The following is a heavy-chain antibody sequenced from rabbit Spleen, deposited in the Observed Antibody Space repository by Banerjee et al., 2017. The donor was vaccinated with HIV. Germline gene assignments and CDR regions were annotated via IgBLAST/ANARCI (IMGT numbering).Heavy chain of an antibody. CDR3: ARDAGTSFSTYGMDL. J-gene: IGHJ6*01. V-gene: IGHV1S40*01. CDR1: GFSFSSSYY. D-gene: IGHD8-1*01. CDR2: AYAGSSGDT. Sequence: QSLEESGGDLVKPGGTLTLTCTASGFSFSSSYYMCWVRQAPGKGLEWVACAYAGSSGDTYSATWAKGRFTISKTSSTTVTLQMTSLTAADTATYFCARDAGTSFSTYGMDLWGPGTLVTVS.